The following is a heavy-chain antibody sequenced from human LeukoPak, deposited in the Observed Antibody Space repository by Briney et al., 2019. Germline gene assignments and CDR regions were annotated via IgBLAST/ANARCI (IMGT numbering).Heavy chain of an antibody. CDR1: GFTFSTYS. CDR3: AKETTVAGFYPYFDY. V-gene: IGHV3-48*01. CDR2: MSSSSSTI. J-gene: IGHJ4*02. D-gene: IGHD6-19*01. Sequence: GGSLRLSCAASGFTFSTYSMNWVRQAPGKGLEWVSYMSSSSSTIYYADSVKGRFTISRGNAKNSLYLQMSSLRAEDTAVYYCAKETTVAGFYPYFDYWGQGTLVTVSS.